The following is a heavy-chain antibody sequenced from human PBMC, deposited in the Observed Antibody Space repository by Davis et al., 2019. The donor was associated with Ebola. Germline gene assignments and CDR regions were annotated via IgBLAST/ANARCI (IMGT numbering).Heavy chain of an antibody. J-gene: IGHJ4*02. Sequence: GGSLRLSCAASGFTFSGSAMHWVRQASGKGLEWVGRIRSKANSYAPAYASSVKGRFTISRDDSKNTAYLQMNSLKTEDTAVYYCTSTGPSTDIDYWGQGTLVTVSS. CDR3: TSTGPSTDIDY. D-gene: IGHD3-9*01. V-gene: IGHV3-73*01. CDR2: IRSKANSYAP. CDR1: GFTFSGSA.